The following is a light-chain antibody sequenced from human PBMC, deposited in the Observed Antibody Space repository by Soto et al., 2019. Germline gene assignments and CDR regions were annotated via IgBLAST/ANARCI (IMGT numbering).Light chain of an antibody. CDR3: QQSYSTPPA. Sequence: DIQMTPSPSSLSASVGDRATITCRASQSISSYLNWYQQKPGKAPKLLIYAASSLQSGVPSRFSGSGSGTDFTLTISSLQPEDFATYYCQQSYSTPPAFGQGTRLEIK. J-gene: IGKJ5*01. CDR1: QSISSY. CDR2: AAS. V-gene: IGKV1-39*01.